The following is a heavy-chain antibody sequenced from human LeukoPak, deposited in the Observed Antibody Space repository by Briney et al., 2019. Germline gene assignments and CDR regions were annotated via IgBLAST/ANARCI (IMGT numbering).Heavy chain of an antibody. CDR2: ISAYSGCT. CDR3: ARDNYNILTGYVRYAFDI. D-gene: IGHD3-9*01. V-gene: IGHV1-18*01. CDR1: GYTFTSYG. J-gene: IGHJ3*02. Sequence: ASVKVSCKTSGYTFTSYGINWVRQAPGQGLEWLGWISAYSGCTNSAQKLQGRVIMTTDTSTSTAYMELRSLRSDDTAVYYCARDNYNILTGYVRYAFDIWGQGTMVTVSS.